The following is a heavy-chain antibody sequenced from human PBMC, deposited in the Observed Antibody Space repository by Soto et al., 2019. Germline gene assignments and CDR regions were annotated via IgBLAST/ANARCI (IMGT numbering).Heavy chain of an antibody. D-gene: IGHD2-15*01. CDR3: ASSGCSGGSCYPEFDY. CDR2: IIPIFGTA. CDR1: GGTFSSYA. V-gene: IGHV1-69*01. Sequence: QVQLVQSGAEVKKPGSSVKVSCKASGGTFSSYAISWVRQAPGQGLEWMGGIIPIFGTANYAQKFQGRVTITADESTSTAYMELSSLRSEDTAVYYCASSGCSGGSCYPEFDYWGHGTLVTVSS. J-gene: IGHJ4*01.